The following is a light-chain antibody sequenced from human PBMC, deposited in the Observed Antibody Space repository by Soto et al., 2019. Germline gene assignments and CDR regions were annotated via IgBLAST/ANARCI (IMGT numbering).Light chain of an antibody. J-gene: IGLJ2*01. CDR1: SGHSSYI. Sequence: QSVLTQSSSASASLGSSVKLTCTLVSGHSSYIIAWHQQQPGKAPRYLMKLEGSGSYNKGSGVPDRFSGSSSGADRYLTISNLQFEAEADYYFETWDSNILVFGGGTKLTVL. CDR3: ETWDSNILV. CDR2: LEGSGSY. V-gene: IGLV4-60*02.